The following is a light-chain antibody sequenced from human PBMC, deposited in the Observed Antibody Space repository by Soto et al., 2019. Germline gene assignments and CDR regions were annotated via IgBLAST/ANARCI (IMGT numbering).Light chain of an antibody. CDR2: GAS. V-gene: IGKV3-15*01. Sequence: ELVLTQSPAPLSVSPGERATLSCRASQSVISNLAWYQQTPGQAPRLLIYGASTRAPGIRAKFNGIGSGTEFILTSSSLQFEDFAVYYCQHYNNWTELTFGEWTKVELK. CDR3: QHYNNWTELT. J-gene: IGKJ1*01. CDR1: QSVISN.